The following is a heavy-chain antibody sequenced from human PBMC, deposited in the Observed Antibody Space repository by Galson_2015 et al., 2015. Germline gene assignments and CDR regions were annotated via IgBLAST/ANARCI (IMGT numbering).Heavy chain of an antibody. D-gene: IGHD2-2*01. CDR1: GFSLSTSGVG. V-gene: IGHV2-5*02. CDR2: IYWDDDA. J-gene: IGHJ4*02. Sequence: LVKPTQTLTLTCSFSGFSLSTSGVGVGWIRQPPGKALEWLALIYWDDDARYSASLKTRLTITKDTSKNQVVLIMTNMDPVDTGTYYCAHVDVVVGPARYSFDYWGQGTVVTVSS. CDR3: AHVDVVVGPARYSFDY.